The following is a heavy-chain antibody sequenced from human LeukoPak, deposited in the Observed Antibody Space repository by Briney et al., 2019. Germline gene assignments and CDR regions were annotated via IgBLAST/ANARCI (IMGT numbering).Heavy chain of an antibody. J-gene: IGHJ6*02. Sequence: GGSLRLSCVGPGFTSIAYALTWARQAPGKGLEWVAVIWYDGSNKYYADSVKGRFTISRDNSKNTLYLQMNSLRAEDTAVYYCARETYYDFWSGYPSYYYYYYGMDVWGQGTTVTVSS. CDR2: IWYDGSNK. D-gene: IGHD3-3*01. CDR1: GFTSIAYA. CDR3: ARETYYDFWSGYPSYYYYYYGMDV. V-gene: IGHV3-33*08.